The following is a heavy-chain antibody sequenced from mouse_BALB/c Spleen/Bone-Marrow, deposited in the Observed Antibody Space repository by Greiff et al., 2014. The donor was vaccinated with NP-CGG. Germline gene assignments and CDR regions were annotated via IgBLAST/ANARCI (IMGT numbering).Heavy chain of an antibody. V-gene: IGHV1-54*01. Sequence: QVQLQQSGAEVVRPGTSVKVSCKASGYAFTNYLIKWIKQRPGQGLEWIGLINPGSGGTNYNEKFRGKATLTADKSSSTAYMQLSSLTSDDSAVYFCARVLGRPFWGQGTLVTVSA. CDR1: GYAFTNYL. D-gene: IGHD4-1*01. CDR3: ARVLGRPF. J-gene: IGHJ3*01. CDR2: INPGSGGT.